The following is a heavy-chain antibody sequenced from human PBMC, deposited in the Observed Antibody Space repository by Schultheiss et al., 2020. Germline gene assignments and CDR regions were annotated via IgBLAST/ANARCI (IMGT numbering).Heavy chain of an antibody. V-gene: IGHV4-39*07. CDR3: ARSLELQGIVSWFDP. D-gene: IGHD1-7*01. J-gene: IGHJ5*02. CDR1: GGSISSGGYY. CDR2: IYHSGST. Sequence: SETLSLTCTVSGGSISSGGYYWGWIRQPPGKGLEWIGSIYHSGSTYYNPSLKSRVTISVDTSKNQFSLKLSSVTAADTAVYYCARSLELQGIVSWFDPWGQGTLVTVSS.